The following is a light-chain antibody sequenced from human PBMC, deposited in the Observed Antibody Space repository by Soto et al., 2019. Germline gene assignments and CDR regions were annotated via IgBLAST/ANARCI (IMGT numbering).Light chain of an antibody. CDR1: SSDVGYYNY. Sequence: QSALTQPASVSGSPGQSITISCTGTSSDVGYYNYVSWYQHHPGKVPKLIIYEVSNRPSRISNRFSGSKSGNTASLTISGLQAEDEADYYCTSYTTSSTQVFGRGTKLTVL. J-gene: IGLJ3*02. CDR3: TSYTTSSTQV. CDR2: EVS. V-gene: IGLV2-14*01.